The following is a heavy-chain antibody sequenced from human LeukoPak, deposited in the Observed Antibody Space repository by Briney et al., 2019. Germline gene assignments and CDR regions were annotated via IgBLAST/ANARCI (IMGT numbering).Heavy chain of an antibody. V-gene: IGHV1-2*04. Sequence: GASVKVSCKASGYTFTGYYMHWVRQAPGQGLEWMGWINPNSGGTNYAQKFQGWVTMTRDTSISTAYMELSRLRSDDTAVYYCARDRARIWFGELSGFDPWGQGTLVPVSS. D-gene: IGHD3-10*01. CDR1: GYTFTGYY. CDR2: INPNSGGT. J-gene: IGHJ5*02. CDR3: ARDRARIWFGELSGFDP.